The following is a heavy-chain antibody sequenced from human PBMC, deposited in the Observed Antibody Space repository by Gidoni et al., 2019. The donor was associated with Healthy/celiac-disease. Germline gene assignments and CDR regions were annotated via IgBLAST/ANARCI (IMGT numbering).Heavy chain of an antibody. V-gene: IGHV3-15*01. CDR3: TTTPGYGDPGVFDY. Sequence: EVQLVESGGGLVKPGGSLRLSCAASGFTLSNAWMSWVRQAPGKGLEWVGRIKSKTDGGTTDYAAPVKGRFTISRDDSKNTLYLQMNSLKTEDTAVYYCTTTPGYGDPGVFDYWGQGTLVTVSS. CDR1: GFTLSNAW. J-gene: IGHJ4*02. CDR2: IKSKTDGGTT. D-gene: IGHD4-17*01.